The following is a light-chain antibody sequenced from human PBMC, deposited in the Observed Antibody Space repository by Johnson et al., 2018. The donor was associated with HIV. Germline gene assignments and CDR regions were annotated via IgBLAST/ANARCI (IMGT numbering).Light chain of an antibody. CDR2: ENN. V-gene: IGLV1-51*01. CDR1: SSNIGNNY. CDR3: GTWHSSLRSGF. J-gene: IGLJ1*01. Sequence: QSVLTQPPSVSAAPGQKVTISCSGSSSNIGNNYVSWYQQVPGTAPKLLIYENNRRPSGIPDRFSGSKSGTSATLGITGLQTGDEADYYCGTWHSSLRSGFFGTGTEVSVL.